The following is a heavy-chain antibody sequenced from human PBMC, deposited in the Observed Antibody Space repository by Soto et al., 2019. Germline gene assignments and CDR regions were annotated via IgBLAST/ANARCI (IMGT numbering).Heavy chain of an antibody. CDR2: ISYDGSNK. V-gene: IGHV3-30*18. CDR1: GFTFSSYG. J-gene: IGHJ4*02. CDR3: AKVKGTDCSGGSCYDFDY. D-gene: IGHD2-15*01. Sequence: GGSLRLSCAASGFTFSSYGMHWVRQAPGKGLEWVAVISYDGSNKYYADSVKGRFTISRDNSKNTLYLQMNSLRAEDTAVYYCAKVKGTDCSGGSCYDFDYSGQGTLVTVSS.